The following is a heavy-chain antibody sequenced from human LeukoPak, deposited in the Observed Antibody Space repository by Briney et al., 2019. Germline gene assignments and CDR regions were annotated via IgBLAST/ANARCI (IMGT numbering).Heavy chain of an antibody. Sequence: ASETLSLTCAVYGGSFSGYYWSWIRQPAGKGLEWIGRIYTSGSTNYNPSLKSRVTMSVDTSKNQFSLKLSSVTAADTAVYYCAVTYDFWSGSIDYWGQGTLVTVSS. CDR1: GGSFSGYY. V-gene: IGHV4-59*10. D-gene: IGHD3-3*01. CDR2: IYTSGST. J-gene: IGHJ4*02. CDR3: AVTYDFWSGSIDY.